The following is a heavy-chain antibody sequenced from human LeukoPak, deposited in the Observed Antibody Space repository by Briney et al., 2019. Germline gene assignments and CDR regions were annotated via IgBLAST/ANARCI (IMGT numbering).Heavy chain of an antibody. V-gene: IGHV4-4*02. CDR2: VHLDGRT. CDR1: GGSVSSTNW. J-gene: IGHJ4*02. CDR3: AREGGFFRPLDY. D-gene: IGHD3-3*01. Sequence: PSETLSLTCDVSGGSVSSTNWWTWVGQPPGKGLEWIGEVHLDGRTNCNPSLKSRLAMSVDLSENHISLKLTSVTAADTAVYYCAREGGFFRPLDYSGQGTLVTVSS.